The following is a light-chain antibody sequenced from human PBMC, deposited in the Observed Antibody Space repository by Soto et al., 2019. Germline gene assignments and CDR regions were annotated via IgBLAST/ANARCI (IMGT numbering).Light chain of an antibody. CDR2: EGS. V-gene: IGLV2-23*01. J-gene: IGLJ2*01. CDR1: SSDVGGYNL. CDR3: CSYAGSSTLL. Sequence: QSALTQPASVSGSPGQSITISCTGTSSDVGGYNLVSWYQQPPGKAPKLIIYEGSKRSSGVSFRFSGSKSGNTASLTISGLLAEDEADYYCCSYAGSSTLLFGGGTQLTVL.